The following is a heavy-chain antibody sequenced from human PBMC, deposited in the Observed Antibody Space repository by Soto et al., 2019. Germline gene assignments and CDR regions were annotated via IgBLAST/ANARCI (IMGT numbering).Heavy chain of an antibody. V-gene: IGHV1-69*13. D-gene: IGHD5-12*01. CDR1: GGTLSHYA. J-gene: IGHJ6*02. CDR3: ARERGPRGYSGYDYYYYYYGMDV. Sequence: ASVKVSFKASGGTLSHYAISRGPQAPGQGLEWMGVIIPIFGTANYAQKFQGRVTITADESTSTAYMELSSLRSEDTAVYYCARERGPRGYSGYDYYYYYYGMDVWGQGTTVTVSS. CDR2: IIPIFGTA.